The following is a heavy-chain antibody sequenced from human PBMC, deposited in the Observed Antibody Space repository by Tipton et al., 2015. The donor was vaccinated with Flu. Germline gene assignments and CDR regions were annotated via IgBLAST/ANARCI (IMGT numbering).Heavy chain of an antibody. CDR2: TYYRSKWYN. Sequence: LVKPTQTLSLTCAISGDSVSSNSAAWNWIRQSPSRGLEWLGRTYYRSKWYNDYAVSVKSQITINPDTSKNQFSLQLNSVTPEDTAVYYCATEGSGWYGSLGFYGMGVWGQGTTVTVSS. CDR1: GDSVSSNSAA. CDR3: ATEGSGWYGSLGFYGMGV. V-gene: IGHV6-1*01. J-gene: IGHJ6*02. D-gene: IGHD6-19*01.